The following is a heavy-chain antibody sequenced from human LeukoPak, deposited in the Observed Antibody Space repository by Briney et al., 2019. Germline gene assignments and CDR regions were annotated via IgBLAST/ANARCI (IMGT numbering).Heavy chain of an antibody. J-gene: IGHJ5*02. D-gene: IGHD3-9*01. V-gene: IGHV3-21*01. CDR3: ARVLRYFDWANWFDP. Sequence: GGSLRLSCAASGFTFSSYSMNWVRQAPGKGLEWVSSISSSSSYIYYADSVKGRFTISRDNAKNSLYLQMNSLRAEDTAVYYCARVLRYFDWANWFDPWGQGTLVTVSS. CDR2: ISSSSSYI. CDR1: GFTFSSYS.